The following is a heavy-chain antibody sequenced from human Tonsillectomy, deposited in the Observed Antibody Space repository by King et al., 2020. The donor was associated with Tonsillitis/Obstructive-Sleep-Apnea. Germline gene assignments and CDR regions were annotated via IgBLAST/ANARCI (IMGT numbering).Heavy chain of an antibody. Sequence: QLQESGPGLVKPSETLSLTCTVSGGSISSSSYYWGWIRQPPGKGLECIGSIYYSGSTYYNPSLKSRVTISVDTSKNQFSLKLSSVTAADTAVYYCARPDYYYYYMDVWGKGTTVTVSS. CDR3: ARPDYYYYYMDV. CDR1: GGSISSSSYY. V-gene: IGHV4-39*01. J-gene: IGHJ6*03. CDR2: IYYSGST.